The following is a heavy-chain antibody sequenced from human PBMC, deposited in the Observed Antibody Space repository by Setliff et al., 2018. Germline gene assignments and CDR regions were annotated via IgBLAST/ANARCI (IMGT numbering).Heavy chain of an antibody. CDR1: GYTFTSYG. CDR3: ARVGSSSWLHPDVYYYYGIDV. Sequence: ASVKVSCKASGYTFTSYGISWVRQAPGQGLEWMGWISAYNGNTNYAQKLQGRVTMTTDTSTSTAYMELRSLRSDDTAVYYCARVGSSSWLHPDVYYYYGIDVWGQGTTVTVSS. V-gene: IGHV1-18*01. J-gene: IGHJ6*02. D-gene: IGHD6-13*01. CDR2: ISAYNGNT.